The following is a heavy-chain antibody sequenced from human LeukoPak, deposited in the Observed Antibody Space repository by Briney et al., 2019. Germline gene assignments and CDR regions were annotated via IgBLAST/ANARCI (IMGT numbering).Heavy chain of an antibody. Sequence: GGSLRLSCAASGFTFSSYAMHWVRQASGKGLEWVAVISYDGSNKYYAVSVKGRFTISRDNSKNTLYLQMNSLRAEDTAVYYCATHCSSTSCYNHYWGQGTLVTVSS. V-gene: IGHV3-30*04. CDR2: ISYDGSNK. CDR1: GFTFSSYA. CDR3: ATHCSSTSCYNHY. D-gene: IGHD2-2*02. J-gene: IGHJ4*02.